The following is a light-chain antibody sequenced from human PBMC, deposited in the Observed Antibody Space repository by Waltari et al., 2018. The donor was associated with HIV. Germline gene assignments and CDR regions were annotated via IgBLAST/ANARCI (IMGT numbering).Light chain of an antibody. Sequence: QSVLTQPPSVSGAPGQRVTISCTGSSSHIGAGYDVHWYQQVPGTAPKLLIYGNNTRPSGVPDRFSASKSGASPSLAITGLQAEDEADYYCQSYDSSLTGSVFGGGTKLTVL. J-gene: IGLJ2*01. CDR1: SSHIGAGYD. V-gene: IGLV1-40*01. CDR3: QSYDSSLTGSV. CDR2: GNN.